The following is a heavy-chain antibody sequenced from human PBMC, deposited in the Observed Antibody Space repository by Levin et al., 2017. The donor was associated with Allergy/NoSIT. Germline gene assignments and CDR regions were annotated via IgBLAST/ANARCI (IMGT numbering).Heavy chain of an antibody. D-gene: IGHD2-2*01. CDR2: ISYDGSNK. V-gene: IGHV3-30*18. J-gene: IGHJ4*02. CDR3: AKGCSSTSCYKPFDY. CDR1: GFTFSSYG. Sequence: GESLKISCAASGFTFSSYGMHWVRQAPGKGLEWVAVISYDGSNKYYADSVKGRFTISRDNSKNTLYLQMNSLRAEDTAVYYCAKGCSSTSCYKPFDYWGQGTLVTVSS.